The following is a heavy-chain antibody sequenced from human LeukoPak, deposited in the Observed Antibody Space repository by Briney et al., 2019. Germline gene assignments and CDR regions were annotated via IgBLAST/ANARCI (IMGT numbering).Heavy chain of an antibody. J-gene: IGHJ4*02. CDR1: GGSISTSGYY. CDR2: IYHSGST. D-gene: IGHD3-10*01. CDR3: ARGGYYGSGSYGDY. Sequence: PSETLSLTCTVSGGSISTSGYYWGWIRQPPGKGLEWIGNIYHSGSTYYNPSLKSRVTMSVDTSKNQFSLRLSSVTAADTAVYYCARGGYYGSGSYGDYWGQGTLVTVSS. V-gene: IGHV4-39*07.